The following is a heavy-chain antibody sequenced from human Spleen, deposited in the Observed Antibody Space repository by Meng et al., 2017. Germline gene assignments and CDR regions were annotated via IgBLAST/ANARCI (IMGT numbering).Heavy chain of an antibody. CDR3: ARDFHLWFGENYFDP. CDR1: GFTFSSYW. J-gene: IGHJ4*02. CDR2: INDDGSRA. V-gene: IGHV3-74*01. D-gene: IGHD3-10*01. Sequence: GGSLRLSCAASGFTFSSYWMHWVRQAPGKGLVWVSRINDDGSRASYADSVKGRFTISRDNANNTLYLQMESLRAEDTAVYYCARDFHLWFGENYFDPWGQGTLVTVSS.